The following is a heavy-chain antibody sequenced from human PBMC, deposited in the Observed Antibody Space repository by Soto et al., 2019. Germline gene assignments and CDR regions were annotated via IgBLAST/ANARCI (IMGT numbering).Heavy chain of an antibody. V-gene: IGHV4-30-4*01. J-gene: IGHJ4*02. CDR1: GVSIHNGDYY. CDR2: IAYSGTT. CDR3: ARNNYGGNLEGYYIAH. D-gene: IGHD4-17*01. Sequence: QVQLQESGPGLVKPSQTLSLTCTVSGVSIHNGDYYCSWIRQPPGKGLEWIGYIAYSGTTYYNPSLKSRVSIAADTSKSQFSLTLSSVTAADTAVYYCARNNYGGNLEGYYIAHWGQGTLVTVSS.